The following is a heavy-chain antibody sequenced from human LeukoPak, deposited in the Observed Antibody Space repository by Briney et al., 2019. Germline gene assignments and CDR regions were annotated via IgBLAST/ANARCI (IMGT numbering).Heavy chain of an antibody. Sequence: ASVKVSCKASGYTFTSYYMHWVRQAPGQGLEWMGIINPSGGSTSYAQKFQGRVTMTRDTSTSTVYMELSSLRSEDTAVYYCAREGDYGGTLQGYGMDVWGQGTTVTVPS. CDR3: AREGDYGGTLQGYGMDV. J-gene: IGHJ6*02. D-gene: IGHD4-23*01. V-gene: IGHV1-46*01. CDR2: INPSGGST. CDR1: GYTFTSYY.